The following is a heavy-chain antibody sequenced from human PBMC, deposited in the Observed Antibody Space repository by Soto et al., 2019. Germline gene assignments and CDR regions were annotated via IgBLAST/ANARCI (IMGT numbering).Heavy chain of an antibody. CDR2: ISNDGTAK. CDR3: ATEDYSSGRAGTFRH. CDR1: GFSLPSFV. V-gene: IGHV3-30-3*01. J-gene: IGHJ1*01. D-gene: IGHD4-4*01. Sequence: ESGGGVVQPGRSLRLSCAASGFSLPSFVMHWVRQAPGKGLEWVTGISNDGTAKHYADSVKGRFTISRDNSKNTLYLQIDSLTFDDTALYYCATEDYSSGRAGTFRHWGQGTLVTVTS.